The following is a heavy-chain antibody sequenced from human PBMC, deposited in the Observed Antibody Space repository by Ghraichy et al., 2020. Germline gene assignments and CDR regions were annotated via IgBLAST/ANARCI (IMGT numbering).Heavy chain of an antibody. CDR1: GGSISSYY. CDR2: IYYSGST. J-gene: IGHJ5*02. CDR3: ARVTIAAESWFDP. Sequence: SETLSLTCTVSGGSISSYYWNWIRQPPGKGLEWIGYIYYSGSTNYNPSLKSRVTISVDTSKNQFSLKLSSVTAADTAVYYCARVTIAAESWFDPWGQGTLVTVSS. V-gene: IGHV4-59*01. D-gene: IGHD6-13*01.